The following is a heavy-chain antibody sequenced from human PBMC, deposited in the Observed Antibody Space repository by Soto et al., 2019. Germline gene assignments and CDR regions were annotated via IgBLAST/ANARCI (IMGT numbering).Heavy chain of an antibody. CDR3: AKRGSWGSYFDY. CDR2: ISGSGGST. Sequence: EVQLLESGGGLVQPGGSLRLSCAASGFTFSSYAMSWVRQAPGEGLEWVSAISGSGGSTDYADSVKGRFTIARDNPKNALSLQMNSLRAEDAAVYYCAKRGSWGSYFDYWGQGTLVTVSS. J-gene: IGHJ4*02. D-gene: IGHD2-15*01. V-gene: IGHV3-23*01. CDR1: GFTFSSYA.